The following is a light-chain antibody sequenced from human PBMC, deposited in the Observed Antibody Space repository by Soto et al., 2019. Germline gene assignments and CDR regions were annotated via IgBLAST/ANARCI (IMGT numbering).Light chain of an antibody. CDR1: QSVSSNY. J-gene: IGKJ2*01. Sequence: EIVLTQSSGTLSLSPGERATLSCRASQSVSSNYLAWYQQKPGQAPRPLIYGASSRATGIPDRFSGSGSGTDFTLTISRLEPEDLPVYYCQHYGSSPYTFGQGTKLEIK. V-gene: IGKV3-20*01. CDR3: QHYGSSPYT. CDR2: GAS.